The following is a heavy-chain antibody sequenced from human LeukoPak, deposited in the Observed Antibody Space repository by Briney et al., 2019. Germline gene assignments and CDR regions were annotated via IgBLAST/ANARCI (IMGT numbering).Heavy chain of an antibody. V-gene: IGHV1-69*04. CDR1: GGTFSSYA. CDR3: AREGPITIFGVVTWYYFDY. CDR2: IIPILGIA. D-gene: IGHD3-3*01. Sequence: ASVKVSCKASGGTFSSYAISWVRQAPGQGREWMGRIIPILGIANYAQKFQGRVTITADESTSTAYMELSSLRSEDTAVYYCAREGPITIFGVVTWYYFDYWGQGTLVTVSS. J-gene: IGHJ4*02.